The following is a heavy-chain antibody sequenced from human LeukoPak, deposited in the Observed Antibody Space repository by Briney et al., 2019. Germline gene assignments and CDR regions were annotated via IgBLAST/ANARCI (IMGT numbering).Heavy chain of an antibody. Sequence: ASVKVSCKASGYTFSSYGIIWVRQAPGQGLQWMGWVSPFNGNTDYAPKLQGRVTMTTDTSTTTAYMELRSLTSDDTAVSYCARRGGSYSHSDFWGQGTLVTVSS. CDR2: VSPFNGNT. V-gene: IGHV1-18*01. CDR3: ARRGGSYSHSDF. D-gene: IGHD1-26*01. CDR1: GYTFSSYG. J-gene: IGHJ4*02.